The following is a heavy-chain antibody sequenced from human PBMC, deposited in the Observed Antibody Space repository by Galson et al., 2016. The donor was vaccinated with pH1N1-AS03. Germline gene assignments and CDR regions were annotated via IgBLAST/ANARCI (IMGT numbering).Heavy chain of an antibody. CDR1: GLSVAKNY. V-gene: IGHV3-53*01. CDR3: ARVDSSTYSDGWVPFDY. J-gene: IGHJ4*02. Sequence: SLRLSCAVSGLSVAKNYMSWVRQAPGKGLEWVSSIYTGGDTFYTDSVRGRFTISRDDSKNTLYLQMNSLRAADTAMYYRARVDSSTYSDGWVPFDYWGQGTLVTVSS. CDR2: IYTGGDT. D-gene: IGHD5-24*01.